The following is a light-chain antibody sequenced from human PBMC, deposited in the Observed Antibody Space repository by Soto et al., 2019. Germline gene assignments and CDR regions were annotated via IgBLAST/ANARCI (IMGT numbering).Light chain of an antibody. V-gene: IGLV2-14*01. Sequence: QSTLTQPASVSGSPGQSITISCTGTSSDVGGYNYVSWYQQHPGKVPKLMIYGVSNRPSGVSNRFSGSKSGNTASLTISGLQAEDEADYYCSSYSSSSPRVFGGGTKLTVL. CDR2: GVS. J-gene: IGLJ3*02. CDR3: SSYSSSSPRV. CDR1: SSDVGGYNY.